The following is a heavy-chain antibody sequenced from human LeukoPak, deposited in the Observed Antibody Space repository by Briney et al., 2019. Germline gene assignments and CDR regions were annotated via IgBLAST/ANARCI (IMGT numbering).Heavy chain of an antibody. D-gene: IGHD3-22*01. CDR2: ACADVNHDGKQ. CDR1: GFTFRTYG. CDR3: ARDGGYHDSSGYYHSYYFDY. V-gene: IGHV3-33*01. Sequence: GGSLRLSCAASGFTFRTYGMHWVRQAPGKGLEWVAVACADVNHDGKQYYADSVKGRFTISRDNSKNTLYLQMNSLRAEDTAVCYCARDGGYHDSSGYYHSYYFDYWGQGTLVTVSS. J-gene: IGHJ4*02.